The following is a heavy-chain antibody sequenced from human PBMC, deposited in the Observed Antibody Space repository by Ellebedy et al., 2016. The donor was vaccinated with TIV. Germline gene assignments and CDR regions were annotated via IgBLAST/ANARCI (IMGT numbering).Heavy chain of an antibody. CDR2: IFAGNGET. CDR3: ARDLAVAASDPYNWFDP. J-gene: IGHJ5*01. V-gene: IGHV1-3*01. CDR1: GYRFNHYA. D-gene: IGHD6-13*01. Sequence: AASVKVSCKASGYRFNHYAIHWVRQAPGQTLEWMGWIFAGNGETKYSQKFQDRVTITRDISASAAYMDLSSLTSEDTGVYYCARDLAVAASDPYNWFDPWGQGTLVTVSP.